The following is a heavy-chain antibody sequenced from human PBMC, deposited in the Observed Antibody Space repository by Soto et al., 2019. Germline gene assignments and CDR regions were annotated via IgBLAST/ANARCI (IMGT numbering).Heavy chain of an antibody. CDR3: ARTWHSYGYFDY. Sequence: PSETLSLTCTVSGGSISSSSYYWGWIRQPPGKGLEWIGSIYYSGSTYYNPSLKSRVTISVDTSKNQFSLKLSSVTAADTAVYYCARTWHSYGYFDYWGQGTLVTVSS. CDR2: IYYSGST. D-gene: IGHD5-18*01. CDR1: GGSISSSSYY. J-gene: IGHJ4*02. V-gene: IGHV4-39*01.